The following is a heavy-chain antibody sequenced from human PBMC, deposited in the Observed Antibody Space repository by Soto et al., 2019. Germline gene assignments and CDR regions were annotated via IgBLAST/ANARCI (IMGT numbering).Heavy chain of an antibody. CDR1: GFTFSSYG. Sequence: QVQLVGSGGGVVQPGRSLRLSCAASGFTFSSYGMHWVRQAPGKGLEWVAVISYDGSNKYYADSVKGRFTISRDNSKNTLYLQMNSLRAEDTAVYYCAKGWGLGYCSGGSCYNLDYWGQGTLVTVSS. J-gene: IGHJ4*02. CDR2: ISYDGSNK. D-gene: IGHD2-15*01. CDR3: AKGWGLGYCSGGSCYNLDY. V-gene: IGHV3-30*18.